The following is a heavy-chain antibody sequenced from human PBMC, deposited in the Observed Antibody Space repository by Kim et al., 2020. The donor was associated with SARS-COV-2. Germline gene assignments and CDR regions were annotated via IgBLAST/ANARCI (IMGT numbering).Heavy chain of an antibody. CDR1: GFSLSPTGVG. Sequence: SGPTLVHPTQTLTLTCTFSGFSLSPTGVGVGWIRQPPGKALEWLALIYWSDDKRYSPSLKSRLTITRGTSKNQVVLTMTNMDPVDTATYYCAQSRLTPADYWGQGTLVTVSS. CDR3: AQSRLTPADY. V-gene: IGHV2-5*01. J-gene: IGHJ4*02. D-gene: IGHD2-2*01. CDR2: IYWSDDK.